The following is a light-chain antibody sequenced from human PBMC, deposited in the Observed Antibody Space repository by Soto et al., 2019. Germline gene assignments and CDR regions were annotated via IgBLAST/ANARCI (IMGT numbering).Light chain of an antibody. CDR2: AIS. J-gene: IGKJ1*01. V-gene: IGKV1-39*01. CDR3: QQSYSMPPWT. Sequence: DIQMTQSPSSLSASVGDSVTISCRAGQTINTYLNWYQQKPGQAPKVLIFAISTLQPGVPSRFRGSESETEFSLSFSSLQPEDAATYYCQQSYSMPPWTFGQGTKV. CDR1: QTINTY.